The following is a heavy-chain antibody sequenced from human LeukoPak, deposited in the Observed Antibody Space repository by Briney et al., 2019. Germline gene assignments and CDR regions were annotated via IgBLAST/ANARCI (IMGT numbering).Heavy chain of an antibody. CDR2: MNPKTGNT. V-gene: IGHV1-8*01. Sequence: ASVKVSCKASGYTFTNFDINWVRQATGQGLEWMGWMNPKTGNTGSAQKLQGRVTISGNTSIRTAYMELSSLRSEDTAVYYCVRIDYSNAFDIWGQGTMVTVSS. CDR3: VRIDYSNAFDI. CDR1: GYTFTNFD. D-gene: IGHD4-11*01. J-gene: IGHJ3*02.